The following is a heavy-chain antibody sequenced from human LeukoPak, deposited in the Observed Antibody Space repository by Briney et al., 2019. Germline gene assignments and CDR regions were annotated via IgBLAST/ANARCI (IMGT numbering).Heavy chain of an antibody. D-gene: IGHD3-10*01. J-gene: IGHJ6*04. CDR1: GYTFINYD. Sequence: ASVRVSCKASGYTFINYDINWVRQATGQGLEWMGWVDPNSGYTGSVQKFQGRVTMTRDTYIDTAYMELSSLRSEDTAVYYCARDRFAMVRGYRGGMDVWGKGTTVTVSS. V-gene: IGHV1-8*01. CDR2: VDPNSGYT. CDR3: ARDRFAMVRGYRGGMDV.